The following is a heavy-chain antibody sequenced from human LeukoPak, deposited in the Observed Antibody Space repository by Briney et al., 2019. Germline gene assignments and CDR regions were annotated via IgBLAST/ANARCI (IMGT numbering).Heavy chain of an antibody. D-gene: IGHD2/OR15-2a*01. CDR3: ARGGGGYPLSQFDP. CDR2: ISYTGST. Sequence: SETLSLTCTVSGGSISSYYWSWIRQPPGKGLEWVGYISYTGSTNYNPSLKSRVTISVDTSKNQFSLKLSSVTAADPAVYYCARGGGGYPLSQFDPWGQGTLVTVSS. V-gene: IGHV4-59*01. CDR1: GGSISSYY. J-gene: IGHJ5*02.